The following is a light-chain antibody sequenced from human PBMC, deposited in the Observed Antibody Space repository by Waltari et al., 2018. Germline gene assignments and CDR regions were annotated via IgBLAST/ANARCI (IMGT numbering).Light chain of an antibody. CDR2: DDN. V-gene: IGLV3-21*02. J-gene: IGLJ1*01. CDR3: QVWDSTSDHYV. CDR1: NIESKS. Sequence: SYVLTQPPSVSVAPGQTARITCGGTNIESKSVQWYQQKPGQAPVLVVYDDNDRPSGIPEQFSGSNSGNTATLTISRVEAGDEADYYCQVWDSTSDHYVFGTGTKVTVL.